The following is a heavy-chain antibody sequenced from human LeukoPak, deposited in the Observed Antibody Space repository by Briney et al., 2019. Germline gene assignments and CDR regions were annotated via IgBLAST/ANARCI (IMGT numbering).Heavy chain of an antibody. J-gene: IGHJ3*02. CDR2: IYHSGRS. CDR3: ARSLYYYGSDSFDI. D-gene: IGHD3-10*01. CDR1: GCSISSGYY. V-gene: IGHV4-38-2*02. Sequence: SSETLSLTCTVSGCSISSGYYWGWIRPPPGKGLEWIGSIYHSGRSFFNPSLKSRVTLSVDTPKNQFSLKLSSVTAADTAVYYCARSLYYYGSDSFDIWGQGTMVTVSS.